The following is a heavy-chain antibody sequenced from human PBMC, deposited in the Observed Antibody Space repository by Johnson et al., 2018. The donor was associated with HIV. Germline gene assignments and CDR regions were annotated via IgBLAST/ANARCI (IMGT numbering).Heavy chain of an antibody. Sequence: QVQLVESGGGVVQPGTSLRLSCAPSGFTFSTSVMHWVRRAPGKGLEWVSGISVDGYINYYADSVKGRLTISRDNAKNSLYLQMNSLRAEDTAVYYCARTPSLPGAFDIWGQGTMVTVSS. CDR1: GFTFSTSV. CDR2: ISVDGYIN. V-gene: IGHV3-30-3*01. CDR3: ARTPSLPGAFDI. J-gene: IGHJ3*02.